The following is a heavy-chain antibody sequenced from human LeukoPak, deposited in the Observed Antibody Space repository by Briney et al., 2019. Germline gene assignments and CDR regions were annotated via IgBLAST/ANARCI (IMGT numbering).Heavy chain of an antibody. CDR1: GYTFTSYG. CDR3: AREPNVDTAMDFGY. J-gene: IGHJ4*02. Sequence: ASVKVSCKASGYTFTSYGISWVRQAPGQGLEWMGRIIPIFGTANYAQKFQGRVTITTDESTSTAYMELSSLRSEDTAVYYCAREPNVDTAMDFGYWGQGTLVTVSS. V-gene: IGHV1-69*05. CDR2: IIPIFGTA. D-gene: IGHD5-18*01.